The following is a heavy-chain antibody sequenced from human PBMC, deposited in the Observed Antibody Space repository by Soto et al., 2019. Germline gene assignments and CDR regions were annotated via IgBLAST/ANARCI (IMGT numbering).Heavy chain of an antibody. J-gene: IGHJ4*02. V-gene: IGHV1-18*04. CDR1: SYTFTSFV. CDR3: GRSRWQPDSIEGFDF. CDR2: ISAYNGNT. D-gene: IGHD6-19*01. Sequence: GASGKGSSNATSYTFTSFVINFVRQAPGQGLEWMGWISAYNGNTNYAQKFQDRVTLTTDTSTNKAYMELRSLRSDETAVYYCGRSRWQPDSIEGFDFWGQGTLVPVSS.